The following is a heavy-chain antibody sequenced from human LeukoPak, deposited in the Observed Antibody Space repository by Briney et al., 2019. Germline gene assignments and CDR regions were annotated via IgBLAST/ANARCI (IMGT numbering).Heavy chain of an antibody. CDR2: ISGSGGST. J-gene: IGHJ1*01. CDR1: GFTFSTYA. D-gene: IGHD6-19*01. CDR3: AKDTHSGWHQYFQH. Sequence: GSLRLSCAASGFTFSTYAMSWVRQAPGEGLEWVSAISGSGGSTYYADSVKGRFTISRDNSKNTLYLQMNSLRAEDTAVYYCAKDTHSGWHQYFQHWGQGTLVTVSS. V-gene: IGHV3-23*01.